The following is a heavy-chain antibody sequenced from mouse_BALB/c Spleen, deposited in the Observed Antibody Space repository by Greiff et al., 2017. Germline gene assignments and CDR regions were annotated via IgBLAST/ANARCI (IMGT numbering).Heavy chain of an antibody. J-gene: IGHJ4*01. CDR2: IDPANGNT. V-gene: IGHV14-3*02. CDR3: AKIARVYAMDY. Sequence: EVQLQQSGAELVKPGASVKLSCTASGFNIKDSYMHWVKQRPEQGLEWIGRIDPANGNTKYDPKFQGKATITEDTSSNTAYLQLSSLTSEDTAFYYCAKIARVYAMDYWGQGTSVTGSS. D-gene: IGHD3-2*01. CDR1: GFNIKDSY.